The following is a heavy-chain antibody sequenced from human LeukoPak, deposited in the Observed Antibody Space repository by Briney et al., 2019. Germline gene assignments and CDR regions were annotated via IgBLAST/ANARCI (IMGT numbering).Heavy chain of an antibody. Sequence: GGSLRLSCAASGFTFSSYWMSWVRQAPGKGLEWVANIKQDGGAKYYVDSVRGRFTISRDNAKNSLYLQMNSLRDEDTAVYYCARDRALYYGSGSSDYYYYYGMDVWGQGTTVTVSS. CDR3: ARDRALYYGSGSSDYYYYYGMDV. V-gene: IGHV3-7*01. CDR1: GFTFSSYW. J-gene: IGHJ6*02. CDR2: IKQDGGAK. D-gene: IGHD3-10*01.